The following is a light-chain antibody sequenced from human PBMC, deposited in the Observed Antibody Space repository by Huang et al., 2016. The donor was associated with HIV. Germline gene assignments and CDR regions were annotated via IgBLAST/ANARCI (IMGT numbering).Light chain of an antibody. V-gene: IGKV3-20*01. CDR2: GAS. J-gene: IGKJ2*01. Sequence: ESALTQSPGTLSMSPGERVTLSCRASKSVSSSYLAWYQQKVGQAPRLVIYGASSRATGIPDRFSGSGSGTDFTLTISRLEPEDFAVYYCQRYGASPMYTFGQGTKLEI. CDR1: KSVSSSY. CDR3: QRYGASPMYT.